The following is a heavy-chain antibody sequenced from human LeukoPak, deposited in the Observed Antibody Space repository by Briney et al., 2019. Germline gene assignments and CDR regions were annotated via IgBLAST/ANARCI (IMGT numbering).Heavy chain of an antibody. D-gene: IGHD2-2*01. Sequence: PGGSLRLSCTDSGFTFRNYWMTWVRQAPGKGLEWVANIKQDGSEKYYVDSVKGRFTISRDNAKNSLYLQMNSLRAEDTAVYYCARSPRPYCSSTSCYQPPTPNWFDPWGQGTLVTVSS. CDR2: IKQDGSEK. CDR3: ARSPRPYCSSTSCYQPPTPNWFDP. J-gene: IGHJ5*02. CDR1: GFTFRNYW. V-gene: IGHV3-7*01.